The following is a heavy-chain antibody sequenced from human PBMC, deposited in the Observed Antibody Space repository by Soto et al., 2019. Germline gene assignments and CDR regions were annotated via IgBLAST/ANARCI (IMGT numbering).Heavy chain of an antibody. V-gene: IGHV2-5*02. J-gene: IGHJ3*01. CDR3: AHAFGGTSWPNDAFDV. CDR2: IYWDDDT. CDR1: GFSFSADGVG. D-gene: IGHD3-16*01. Sequence: QITLKESGPTLVKPTQTLTLTCIFSGFSFSADGVGVGWIRQPPGKALEWLALIYWDDDTRYRPSLKSRLTITKDSSKNQVVLTMTNMYPVDTATYYCAHAFGGTSWPNDAFDVWGQGTVVTVSS.